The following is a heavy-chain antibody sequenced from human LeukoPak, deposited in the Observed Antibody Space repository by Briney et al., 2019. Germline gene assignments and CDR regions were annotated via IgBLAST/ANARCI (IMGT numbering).Heavy chain of an antibody. CDR2: ISYDGSNK. V-gene: IGHV3-30*18. Sequence: GGSLRLSCAASGFTFSSYGMHWVRQAPGKGLEWVAVISYDGSNKYYADSVKGRFTISRDNSKNTLYLQMNSLRAEDTAVYYCAKDRDSGGNSYYFDYWGQGTLVTVSS. D-gene: IGHD4-23*01. CDR1: GFTFSSYG. J-gene: IGHJ4*02. CDR3: AKDRDSGGNSYYFDY.